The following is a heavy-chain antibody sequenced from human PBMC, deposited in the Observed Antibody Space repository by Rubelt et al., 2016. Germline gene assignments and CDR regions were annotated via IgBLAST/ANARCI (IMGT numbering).Heavy chain of an antibody. D-gene: IGHD6-13*01. CDR3: ARRIAAAASYGMDV. V-gene: IGHV4-34*01. CDR2: INHSGST. CDR1: GGSFSGYY. J-gene: IGHJ6*02. Sequence: QVQLQQWGAGLLKPSETLSLTCAVYGGSFSGYYWSWIRQPPGKGLEWIGEINHSGSTNYNRALKRLVTISVDTSKNQFSLKLSAVTAADTAVYYCARRIAAAASYGMDVWGQGTTVTVSS.